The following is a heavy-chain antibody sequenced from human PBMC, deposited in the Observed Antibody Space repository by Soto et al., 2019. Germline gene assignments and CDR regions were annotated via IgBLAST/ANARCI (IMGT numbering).Heavy chain of an antibody. CDR2: ISGGGGTT. J-gene: IGHJ4*02. CDR1: GFTFSHFA. Sequence: EVQLLESGGDLVQPGGSLRLSCAASGFTFSHFAMSWVRQAPGKGLEWVSVISGGGGTTYYADSVKGRFTISRDNSKNTLYLQMDSLRAEDTALYYCAKAMSTPSRPRNYFDYSGQGTLVTVSS. D-gene: IGHD6-6*01. CDR3: AKAMSTPSRPRNYFDY. V-gene: IGHV3-23*01.